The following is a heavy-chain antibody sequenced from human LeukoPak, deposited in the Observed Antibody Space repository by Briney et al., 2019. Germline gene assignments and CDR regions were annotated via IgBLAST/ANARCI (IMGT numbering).Heavy chain of an antibody. CDR2: ISPNSGGT. CDR3: ARWSDYYDSSGYSWRFDP. V-gene: IGHV1-2*02. J-gene: IGHJ5*02. Sequence: ASVKVSCKASGYTFTGYYMHWVRQAPGQGLEWMGWISPNSGGTNYAQRFQGRVTMTRDTSINTAYMEVSSLRSDDTAVYYCARWSDYYDSSGYSWRFDPWGQGTLVTVSS. CDR1: GYTFTGYY. D-gene: IGHD3-22*01.